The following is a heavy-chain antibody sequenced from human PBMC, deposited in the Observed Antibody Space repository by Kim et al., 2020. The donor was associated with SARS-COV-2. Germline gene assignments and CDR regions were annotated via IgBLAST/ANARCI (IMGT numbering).Heavy chain of an antibody. CDR1: GFTFSSYG. D-gene: IGHD3-10*01. J-gene: IGHJ5*02. CDR2: IWYDGSNK. Sequence: GGSLRLSCAASGFTFSSYGMHWVRQAPGKGLEWVAVIWYDGSNKYYADSVKGRFTISRDNSKNTLYLQMNSLRAEDTAVYYCARGEYYYGSGSYYNNWFDPWGQGTLVTVSS. V-gene: IGHV3-33*01. CDR3: ARGEYYYGSGSYYNNWFDP.